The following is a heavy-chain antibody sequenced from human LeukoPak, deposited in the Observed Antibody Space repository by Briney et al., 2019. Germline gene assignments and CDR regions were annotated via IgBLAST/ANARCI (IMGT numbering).Heavy chain of an antibody. CDR2: INTDGSST. D-gene: IGHD1-14*01. V-gene: IGHV3-74*01. Sequence: GGSLRLSCAASGFXVSNHWMHWVRQAPGKGLVWVSRINTDGSSTRYADSVKGRFTISRDSAKNTLYLQMNSLRAEDTAVYYCATDTNQGRNGSDVWGQGTSVTVSS. CDR1: GFXVSNHW. J-gene: IGHJ6*02. CDR3: ATDTNQGRNGSDV.